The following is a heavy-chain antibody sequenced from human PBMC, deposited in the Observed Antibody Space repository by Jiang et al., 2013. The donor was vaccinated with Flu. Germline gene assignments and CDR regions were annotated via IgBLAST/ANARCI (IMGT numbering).Heavy chain of an antibody. Sequence: LLKPSETLSLTCTVSGGSISSYYWSWIRQPPGKGLEWIGYIYYSGSTNYNPSLKSRVTMSVDTSKNQFSLKLSSVTAADTAVYYCARGQYSYDFDYWGQGTLVTVSS. J-gene: IGHJ4*02. V-gene: IGHV4-59*01. CDR3: ARGQYSYDFDY. D-gene: IGHD5-18*01. CDR2: IYYSGST. CDR1: GGSISSYY.